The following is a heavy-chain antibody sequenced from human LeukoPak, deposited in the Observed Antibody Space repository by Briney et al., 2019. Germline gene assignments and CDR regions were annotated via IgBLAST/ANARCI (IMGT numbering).Heavy chain of an antibody. CDR3: ARGDGFHHFDY. J-gene: IGHJ4*02. Sequence: PGGSLRLPCAASGFTFSSYSMNWVRQAPGKGLEWVSFITRSTTNIYYAGSVKGRFTISRDNAQDSLYLHMSSLRDEDTAVYYCARGDGFHHFDYWGQGALVTVSS. D-gene: IGHD5-24*01. CDR2: ITRSTTNI. CDR1: GFTFSSYS. V-gene: IGHV3-48*02.